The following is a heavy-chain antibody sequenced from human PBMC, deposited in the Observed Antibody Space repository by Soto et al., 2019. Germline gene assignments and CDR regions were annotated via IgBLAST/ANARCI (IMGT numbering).Heavy chain of an antibody. D-gene: IGHD2-15*01. V-gene: IGHV3-33*01. J-gene: IGHJ3*02. Sequence: GGSLRLSCAASGFTFSSYGMHWVRQAPGKGLEWVAVIWYDGSNKYYADSVKGRFTISRGNSKNTLYLQMNSLRAEDTAVYYCVRGRRYCSGGSCYSPAFDIWGQGTMVTVSS. CDR3: VRGRRYCSGGSCYSPAFDI. CDR2: IWYDGSNK. CDR1: GFTFSSYG.